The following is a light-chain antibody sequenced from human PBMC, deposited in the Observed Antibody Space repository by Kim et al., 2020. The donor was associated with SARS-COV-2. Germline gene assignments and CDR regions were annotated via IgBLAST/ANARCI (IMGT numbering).Light chain of an antibody. Sequence: ASGGARVTITCRASQGISKDLAWYQQKPGNAPKLLIFAASALQSGVPTRFSGSGSGTDFTLTISSLQPEDVATYYCQKYNGAPWTFGQGTKVEI. CDR3: QKYNGAPWT. J-gene: IGKJ1*01. CDR1: QGISKD. CDR2: AAS. V-gene: IGKV1-27*01.